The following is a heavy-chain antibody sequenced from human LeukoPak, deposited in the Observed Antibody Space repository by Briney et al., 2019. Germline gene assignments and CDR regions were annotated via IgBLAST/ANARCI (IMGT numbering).Heavy chain of an antibody. CDR3: ARPSGIAAAERSFDY. CDR2: INHSGST. J-gene: IGHJ4*02. D-gene: IGHD6-13*01. V-gene: IGHV4-34*01. Sequence: SETLSLTCAVYGGSFSGYYWSWIRQPPGKGLEWIGGINHSGSTNYNPSLKSRVTISVDTSKNQFSLKLSSVTAADTAVYYCARPSGIAAAERSFDYWGQGTLVTVSS. CDR1: GGSFSGYY.